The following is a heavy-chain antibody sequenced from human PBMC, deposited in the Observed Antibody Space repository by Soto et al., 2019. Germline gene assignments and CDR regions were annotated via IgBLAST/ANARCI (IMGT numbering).Heavy chain of an antibody. V-gene: IGHV3-33*01. CDR3: ARPDSSGYYSGLPY. CDR1: GFTFSSYG. J-gene: IGHJ4*02. D-gene: IGHD3-22*01. CDR2: IWYDGSNK. Sequence: QVQLVESGGGVVQPGRSLRLSCAASGFTFSSYGMHWVRQAPGKGLEWVALIWYDGSNKYYADSVKGRFTISRDNSKTPLYLQLNSLRAEDTAVYYCARPDSSGYYSGLPYWGPRPRVTVSS.